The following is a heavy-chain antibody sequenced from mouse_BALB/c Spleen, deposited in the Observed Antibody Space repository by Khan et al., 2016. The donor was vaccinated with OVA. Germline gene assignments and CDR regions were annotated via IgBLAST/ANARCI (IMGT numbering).Heavy chain of an antibody. CDR3: ASGRLLARYPDYFDY. CDR2: ITYSGST. CDR1: GYSITNYYA. D-gene: IGHD3-1*01. Sequence: VQLQQSGPGLLKPSQSLSLTCTATGYSITNYYAWNWIRHLPGNKLEWMSYITYSGSTTYSPSLRSRISITLDTSKNPVFMQLNSVTTEDTATYSCASGRLLARYPDYFDYWGQGTTLTVSS. V-gene: IGHV3-2*02. J-gene: IGHJ2*01.